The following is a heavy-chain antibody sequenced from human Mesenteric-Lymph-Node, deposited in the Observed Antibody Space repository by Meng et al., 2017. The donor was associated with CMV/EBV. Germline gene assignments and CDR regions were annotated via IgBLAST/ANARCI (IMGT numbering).Heavy chain of an antibody. CDR1: GFTFSDYY. CDR3: ARGDYCSSTSCYFGDFDY. D-gene: IGHD2-2*01. Sequence: GESLKISCAASGFTFSDYYMNWVRQAPGKGLEWVAVIWYDGSNKYYADSVKGRFTISRDNSKNTLYLQMNSLRAEDTAVYYCARGDYCSSTSCYFGDFDYWGQGTLVTVSS. J-gene: IGHJ4*02. CDR2: IWYDGSNK. V-gene: IGHV3-33*08.